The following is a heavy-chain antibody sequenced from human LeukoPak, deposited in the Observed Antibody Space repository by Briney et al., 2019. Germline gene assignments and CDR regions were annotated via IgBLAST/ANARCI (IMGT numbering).Heavy chain of an antibody. CDR3: ARSIPYGTTWYGRSDY. D-gene: IGHD6-13*01. J-gene: IGHJ4*02. Sequence: PGGSLRLSCAASGFPFSSYSMTWVRQAPGKGLEGVANIKPDGTTKFYVDSVKGRFTISRDNALNSLYLRMNSLRAEDTAIYYCARSIPYGTTWYGRSDYWGQGTLVTVSS. V-gene: IGHV3-7*03. CDR2: IKPDGTTK. CDR1: GFPFSSYS.